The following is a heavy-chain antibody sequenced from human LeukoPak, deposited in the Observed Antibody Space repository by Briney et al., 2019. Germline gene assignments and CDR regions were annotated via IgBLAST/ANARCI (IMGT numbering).Heavy chain of an antibody. Sequence: GGSLRLSCAASGFTFSTYAMSWVRRAPGKGLEWVSTINGSGANTYYADSVRGRFTISRDNSKNTLYLHMNSLRAEDTAVYCCAKERAGYTNPYYFDYWGQGTLVTVSS. J-gene: IGHJ4*02. CDR1: GFTFSTYA. D-gene: IGHD3-16*02. CDR3: AKERAGYTNPYYFDY. CDR2: INGSGANT. V-gene: IGHV3-23*01.